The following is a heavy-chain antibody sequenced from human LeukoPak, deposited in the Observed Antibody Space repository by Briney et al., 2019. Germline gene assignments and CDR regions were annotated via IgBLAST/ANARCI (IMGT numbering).Heavy chain of an antibody. D-gene: IGHD6-13*01. Sequence: PGESLPISCMGSGSRSTTNSIACVRQMTGKGLEWMGMIYPSDSDTTSSPSFQGQLSISADKSITTAYLQWSSLKASDSAMYYCARPTGYNSSWYVGYWGQGTLVTVSS. J-gene: IGHJ4*02. CDR2: IYPSDSDT. V-gene: IGHV5-51*01. CDR3: ARPTGYNSSWYVGY. CDR1: GSRSTTNS.